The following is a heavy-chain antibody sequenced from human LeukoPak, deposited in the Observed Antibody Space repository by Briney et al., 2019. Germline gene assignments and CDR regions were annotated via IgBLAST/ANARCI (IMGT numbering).Heavy chain of an antibody. V-gene: IGHV3-21*01. J-gene: IGHJ4*02. CDR2: ISSRSSYI. Sequence: GGSLRLSCAVSGFTFSSYSMNWVRQAPGKGLEWVSSISSRSSYIYYADSVKGRFTISGDNAKNSLYLQMNSLRAEDTAVYYCARDARYSSSWYPFDYWGQGTLVTVSS. CDR3: ARDARYSSSWYPFDY. D-gene: IGHD6-13*01. CDR1: GFTFSSYS.